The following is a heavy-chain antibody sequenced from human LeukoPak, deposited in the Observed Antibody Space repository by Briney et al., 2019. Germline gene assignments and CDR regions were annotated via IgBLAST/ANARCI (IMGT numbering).Heavy chain of an antibody. V-gene: IGHV5-10-1*01. CDR3: ARDSQIAVAANY. D-gene: IGHD6-19*01. Sequence: GESLKISCKGSGYSFTSYWISWVRQMPGKGLEWMGRVDPSDSYTNYSPSFQGHVTISADKPISTAYLQWSSLKAPDTAMYYCARDSQIAVAANYWGQGTLVTVSS. J-gene: IGHJ4*02. CDR1: GYSFTSYW. CDR2: VDPSDSYT.